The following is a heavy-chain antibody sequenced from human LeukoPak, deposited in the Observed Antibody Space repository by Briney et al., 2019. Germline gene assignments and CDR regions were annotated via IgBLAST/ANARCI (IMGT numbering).Heavy chain of an antibody. CDR3: ARAGAAVTMFFDF. CDR1: GYTFSDFG. Sequence: ASVKVSCKASGYTFSDFGITWVRQAPGQGVEWMGWICAYNDNTNYPQKFQGRVTLTTDTSTSTAYMELRSLTSDDTALYYCARAGAAVTMFFDFWGQGTLVTVSS. J-gene: IGHJ4*02. CDR2: ICAYNDNT. D-gene: IGHD4-17*01. V-gene: IGHV1-18*01.